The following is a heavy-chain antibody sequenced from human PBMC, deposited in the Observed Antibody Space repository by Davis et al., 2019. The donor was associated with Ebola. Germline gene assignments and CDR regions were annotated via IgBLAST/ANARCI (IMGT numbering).Heavy chain of an antibody. CDR2: IIPIFGTA. CDR3: AAEGAMIVEGGAFDI. V-gene: IGHV1-69*13. CDR1: GGTFSSYA. Sequence: SVKVSCKASGGTFSSYAISWVRQAPGQGLEWMGGIIPIFGTANYAQKFQGRVTITADESTSTAYMELSSLRSEDTAVYYCAAEGAMIVEGGAFDIWGQGTMVTVSS. D-gene: IGHD3-22*01. J-gene: IGHJ3*02.